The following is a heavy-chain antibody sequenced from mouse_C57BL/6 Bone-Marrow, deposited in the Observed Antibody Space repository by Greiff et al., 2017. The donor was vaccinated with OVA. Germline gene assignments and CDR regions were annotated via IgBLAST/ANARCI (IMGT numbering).Heavy chain of an antibody. CDR2: ISYDGSN. D-gene: IGHD1-1*01. Sequence: EESGPGLVKPSQSLSLTCSVTGYSITGGYYWNWIRQFPGNKLEWMGYISYDGSNNYNPSLKNRISITRDTSKNQFFLKLNSVTTEDTATYYCARDMYYGSYYYAMDYWGQGTSVTVSS. V-gene: IGHV3-6*01. CDR3: ARDMYYGSYYYAMDY. CDR1: GYSITGGYY. J-gene: IGHJ4*01.